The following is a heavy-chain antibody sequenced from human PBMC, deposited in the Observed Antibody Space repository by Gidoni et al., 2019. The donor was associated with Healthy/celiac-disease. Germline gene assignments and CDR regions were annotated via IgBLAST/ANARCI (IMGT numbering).Heavy chain of an antibody. J-gene: IGHJ6*02. D-gene: IGHD3-16*01. CDR2: ISSSGSTI. CDR1: GSTFSSYE. V-gene: IGHV3-48*03. Sequence: EVQLVESGGGLVQPGGSLRLSCAASGSTFSSYEMNWVRQAPGKGLEWVSYISSSGSTIYYADSVKGRFTISRDNAKNSLYLQMNSLRAEDTAVYYCAREFGGDPPYYYYYGMDVWGQGTTVTVSS. CDR3: AREFGGDPPYYYYYGMDV.